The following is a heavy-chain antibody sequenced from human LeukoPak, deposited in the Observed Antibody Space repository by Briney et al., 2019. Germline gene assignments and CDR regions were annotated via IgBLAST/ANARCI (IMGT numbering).Heavy chain of an antibody. CDR3: ARGGPFRSEIDY. D-gene: IGHD2/OR15-2a*01. Sequence: GGSLRLSCAASGFIFSSHGMNWVRHAPGKGLEWVSGINWNGGSTGYADSVKGRFTISRDNAKNSLYLQMNSLRAENTALYYCARGGPFRSEIDYWGQGTRVTVSS. CDR1: GFIFSSHG. CDR2: INWNGGST. J-gene: IGHJ4*02. V-gene: IGHV3-20*04.